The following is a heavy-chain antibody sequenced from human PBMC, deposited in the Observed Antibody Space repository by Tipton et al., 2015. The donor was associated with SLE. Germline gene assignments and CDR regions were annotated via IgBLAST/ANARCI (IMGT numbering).Heavy chain of an antibody. V-gene: IGHV3-21*01. Sequence: SLRLSCAASGFTFSSYSMNWVRQAPGKGLEWVSSISSSSSYIYYADSVKGRFTISRDNAKNSLYLQMNSLRAEDTAVYYCAREGYYDPNLLDYWGQGTLVTVSS. CDR1: GFTFSSYS. CDR3: AREGYYDPNLLDY. J-gene: IGHJ4*02. D-gene: IGHD3-22*01. CDR2: ISSSSSYI.